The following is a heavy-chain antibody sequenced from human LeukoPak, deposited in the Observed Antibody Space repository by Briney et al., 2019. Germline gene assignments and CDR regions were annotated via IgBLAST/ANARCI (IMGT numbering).Heavy chain of an antibody. V-gene: IGHV3-9*01. CDR3: AKAAGDWYFDL. D-gene: IGHD6-19*01. CDR2: ISWNSGTK. CDR1: GFTFGEYG. J-gene: IGHJ2*01. Sequence: PGGSLRLSCVGSGFTFGEYGMHWVRQAPGKGLEWVSGISWNSGTKDYADSVKGRFTISRDNAKKSLYLQMNSLRPEDTALYYCAKAAGDWYFDLWGRGTLVSVSS.